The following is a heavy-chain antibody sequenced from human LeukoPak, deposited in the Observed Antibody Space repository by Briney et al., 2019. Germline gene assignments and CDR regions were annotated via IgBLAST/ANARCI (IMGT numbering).Heavy chain of an antibody. D-gene: IGHD7-27*01. CDR1: GGSISSGSYY. J-gene: IGHJ3*02. Sequence: PSQTLSLTCTVSGGSISSGSYYWSWIRQPAGKGLEWIGRIYTSGSTNYNPSLKSRVTISVDTSKNQFSLKLSSVTAADTAVYYCARATAWGPDAFDIWGQGTMVTVSS. CDR3: ARATAWGPDAFDI. V-gene: IGHV4-61*02. CDR2: IYTSGST.